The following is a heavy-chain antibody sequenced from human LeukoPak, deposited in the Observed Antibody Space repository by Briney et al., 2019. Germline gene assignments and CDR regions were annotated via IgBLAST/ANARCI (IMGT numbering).Heavy chain of an antibody. CDR1: GGTFSSYA. CDR3: ARVHDFWSGPPHNWFDP. CDR2: IIPIFGTA. J-gene: IGHJ5*02. V-gene: IGHV1-69*13. Sequence: ASVKVSCKASGGTFSSYAISWVRQAPGQGLEWMGGIIPIFGTANYAQKFQGRVTITADESTSIAYMELSSLRSEDTAVYYCARVHDFWSGPPHNWFDPWGQGTLVTVSS. D-gene: IGHD3-3*01.